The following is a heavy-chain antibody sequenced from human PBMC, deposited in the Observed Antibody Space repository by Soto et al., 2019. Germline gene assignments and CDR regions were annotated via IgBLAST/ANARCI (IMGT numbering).Heavy chain of an antibody. D-gene: IGHD1-26*01. CDR2: IVPMLGTP. CDR3: ARNGTYSSSLSQYSGMDV. CDR1: GGTFDNFI. V-gene: IGHV1-69*01. J-gene: IGHJ6*02. Sequence: QVQLVQSGAEVNEPGSSVRVSCKASGGTFDNFIMNWVRQTPGRGLEWMGGIVPMLGTPTYAEKFKGRVTISATGSTSTMYMEVTSLRSEDTAIYYCARNGTYSSSLSQYSGMDVWGQGTTVTVSS.